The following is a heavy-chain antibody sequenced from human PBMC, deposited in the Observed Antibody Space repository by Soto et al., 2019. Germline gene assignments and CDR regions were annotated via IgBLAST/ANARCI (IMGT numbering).Heavy chain of an antibody. CDR3: ATNQDSSGWQPIYYYYYYGMDV. V-gene: IGHV1-3*01. D-gene: IGHD6-19*01. Sequence: VASVKVSCKASGYTFTSYAMHWVRQAPGQRLEWMGWINAGNGNTKYSQKFQGRVTITRDTSASTAYMELSSLRSEDTAVYYCATNQDSSGWQPIYYYYYYGMDVWGQGTTVTVSS. CDR2: INAGNGNT. CDR1: GYTFTSYA. J-gene: IGHJ6*02.